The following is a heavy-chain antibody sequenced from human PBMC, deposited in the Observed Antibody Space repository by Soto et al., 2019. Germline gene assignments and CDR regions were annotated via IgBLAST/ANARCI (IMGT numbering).Heavy chain of an antibody. V-gene: IGHV4-34*01. J-gene: IGHJ6*03. CDR2: INHSGST. D-gene: IGHD6-25*01. Sequence: LSLTCAVYGGSFSGYYWSWIRQPPGKGLEWIGEINHSGSTNYNPSLKSRVTISVDTSKNQFSLKLSSVTAADTAVYYCARGQVRGQRSDYYYMDVWGKGTTVTVSS. CDR1: GGSFSGYY. CDR3: ARGQVRGQRSDYYYMDV.